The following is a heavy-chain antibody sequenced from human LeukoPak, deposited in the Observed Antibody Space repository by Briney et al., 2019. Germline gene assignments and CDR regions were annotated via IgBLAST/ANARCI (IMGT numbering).Heavy chain of an antibody. CDR1: GGSISSYY. J-gene: IGHJ3*02. CDR2: IYYSGST. CDR3: AREQTTDAFDI. V-gene: IGHV4-59*01. D-gene: IGHD4-11*01. Sequence: SETLSLTCTVSGGSISSYYWSWIRQPPGKGLEWIGYIYYSGSTNYNPSLKSRVTISVDTSKNQFSLKLSSVTAADTAVCYCAREQTTDAFDIWGQGTMVTVSS.